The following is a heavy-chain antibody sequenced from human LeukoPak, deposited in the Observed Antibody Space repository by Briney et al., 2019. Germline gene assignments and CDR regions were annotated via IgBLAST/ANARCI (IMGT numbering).Heavy chain of an antibody. Sequence: PGGSLRLSCAASGFTFSSYWMHWVRQAPGKGLVWVSRINSDGSSTSYADSVKGRFTISRDNAKNTLYLQMNSPRAEDTAVYYCARQDMITFGGAFDYWGQGTLVTVSS. CDR2: INSDGSST. V-gene: IGHV3-74*01. CDR1: GFTFSSYW. J-gene: IGHJ4*02. D-gene: IGHD3-16*01. CDR3: ARQDMITFGGAFDY.